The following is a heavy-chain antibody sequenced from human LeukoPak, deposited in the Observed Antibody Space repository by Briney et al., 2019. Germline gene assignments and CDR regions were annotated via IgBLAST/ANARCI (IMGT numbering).Heavy chain of an antibody. Sequence: PGGSLRLSCAASGFIFSTYAMTWLRQAPGKGPEWVSAISGNGDSTYYADSAKGRFSISRDNSKNTLFLQMNSLRVEDTAVYYCAKDDYSGDKSYPEYWGQGTLVTVSS. CDR2: ISGNGDST. D-gene: IGHD2-21*01. CDR3: AKDDYSGDKSYPEY. V-gene: IGHV3-23*01. CDR1: GFIFSTYA. J-gene: IGHJ4*02.